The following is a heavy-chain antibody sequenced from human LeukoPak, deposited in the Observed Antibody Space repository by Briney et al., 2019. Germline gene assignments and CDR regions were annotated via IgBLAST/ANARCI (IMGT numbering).Heavy chain of an antibody. CDR1: GYTFTSYY. CDR2: VNPSRGST. V-gene: IGHV1-46*01. CDR3: ARDIWGENGY. D-gene: IGHD3-16*01. J-gene: IGHJ4*02. Sequence: GASVKVSCKASGYTFTSYYMHLVRQAPGQGLERMGIVNPSRGSTSYAQKFKGRVTMTRDTSTSTVYMELSSLRSEDTAVYYCARDIWGENGYWGQGTLVTVSS.